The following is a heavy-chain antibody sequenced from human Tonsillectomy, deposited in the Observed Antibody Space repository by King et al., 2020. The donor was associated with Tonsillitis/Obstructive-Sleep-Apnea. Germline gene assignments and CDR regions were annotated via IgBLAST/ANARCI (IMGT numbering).Heavy chain of an antibody. V-gene: IGHV4-31*03. J-gene: IGHJ4*02. Sequence: QLQESGPGLVKPSQTLSLTCTVSGGSISSGTYYWSWIRPHPGKGLEWIGYIFYSGSTYNNPSLKSRVTISVDTSKNQFSLKLTSVTPADTAVYYCARATSYSNYDYWGQGTLVTVSS. CDR3: ARATSYSNYDY. CDR1: GGSISSGTYY. CDR2: IFYSGST. D-gene: IGHD4-11*01.